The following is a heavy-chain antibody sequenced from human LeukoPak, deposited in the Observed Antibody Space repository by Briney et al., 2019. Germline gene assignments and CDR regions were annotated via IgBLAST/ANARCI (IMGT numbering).Heavy chain of an antibody. Sequence: ASVKVSCKASGYTFTSNYMHWVRQAPGQGLEWMGIINPSVGSTNYTQKFQGRVTMTRDMSTSTVYMELSSLRSEDTAVYYCARGGDCSSTSCYVYYYYYMDVWGKGTTVTVSS. CDR1: GYTFTSNY. CDR3: ARGGDCSSTSCYVYYYYYMDV. V-gene: IGHV1-46*01. J-gene: IGHJ6*03. D-gene: IGHD2-2*01. CDR2: INPSVGST.